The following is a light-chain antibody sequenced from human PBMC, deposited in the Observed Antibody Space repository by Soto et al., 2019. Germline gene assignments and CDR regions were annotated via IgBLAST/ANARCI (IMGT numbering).Light chain of an antibody. CDR2: DVR. J-gene: IGLJ2*01. CDR1: SSDVGAYNY. Sequence: QSALTQPASVSGSPGQSITISCTGTSSDVGAYNYVTWYQQHPGKAPKLMIYDVRNRPSGVSNRFSGSKSGNTASLTISGLQAEDEADYYCSSYTSSSTRVFGGGTKLTVL. CDR3: SSYTSSSTRV. V-gene: IGLV2-14*03.